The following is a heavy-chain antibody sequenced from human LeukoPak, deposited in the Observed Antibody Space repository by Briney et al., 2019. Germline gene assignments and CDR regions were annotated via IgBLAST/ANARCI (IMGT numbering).Heavy chain of an antibody. J-gene: IGHJ6*03. D-gene: IGHD3-10*01. CDR1: GGTFSSYA. V-gene: IGHV1-69*13. Sequence: GASVKVSCKASGGTFSSYAISWVRQAPGQGLEWMGGIIPIFGTANYAQKFQGRVTITADESTSTAYMGLSSLRSEDTAVYYCAGLGRAGSPPAHGYYMDVWGKGTTVTVSS. CDR2: IIPIFGTA. CDR3: AGLGRAGSPPAHGYYMDV.